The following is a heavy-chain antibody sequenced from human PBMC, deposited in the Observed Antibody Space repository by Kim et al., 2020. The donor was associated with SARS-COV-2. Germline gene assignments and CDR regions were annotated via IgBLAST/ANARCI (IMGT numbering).Heavy chain of an antibody. J-gene: IGHJ4*02. CDR3: ARVFDDY. CDR2: IFGTA. D-gene: IGHD3-10*02. Sequence: IFGTANYAQKFQGRVTITADESTSTAYMELSSLRSEDTAVYYCARVFDDYWGQGTLVTVSS. V-gene: IGHV1-69*01.